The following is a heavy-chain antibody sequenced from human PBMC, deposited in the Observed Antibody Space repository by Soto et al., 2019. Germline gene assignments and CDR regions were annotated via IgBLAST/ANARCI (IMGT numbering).Heavy chain of an antibody. J-gene: IGHJ4*02. CDR2: IIPILGTP. Sequence: ASVKVSCKTSGDTFSSYAIRWVRQAPGQGLEWMGGIIPILGTPSYAQKFQGRVTITADKSTSTAYMELSSLRSEDTAVYYCARERSRYDRSGYYRPDYWGQGALVTVSS. D-gene: IGHD3-22*01. V-gene: IGHV1-69*10. CDR3: ARERSRYDRSGYYRPDY. CDR1: GDTFSSYA.